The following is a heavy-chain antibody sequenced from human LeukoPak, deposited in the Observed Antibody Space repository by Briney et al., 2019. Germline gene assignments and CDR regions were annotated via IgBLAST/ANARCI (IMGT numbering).Heavy chain of an antibody. CDR1: GFTFSSYG. CDR3: SKDIDGAFLEWTFDY. J-gene: IGHJ4*02. CDR2: ISYDGSNK. Sequence: GGSLRLSCAASGFTFSSYGMHWVRQAPGKGLEWVAVISYDGSNKYYADSVKGRFTISRDNSKNTLYLQMNSLRAEDTAVYYCSKDIDGAFLEWTFDYWGQGTLVTVSS. D-gene: IGHD3-3*01. V-gene: IGHV3-30*18.